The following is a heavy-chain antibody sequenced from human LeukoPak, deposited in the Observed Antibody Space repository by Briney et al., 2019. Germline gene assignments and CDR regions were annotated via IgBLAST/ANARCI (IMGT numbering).Heavy chain of an antibody. CDR2: ISSSSSYI. D-gene: IGHD2-8*01. CDR3: AKMTPYDDY. V-gene: IGHV3-21*01. J-gene: IGHJ4*02. CDR1: GLTFSDAW. Sequence: SGGSLRLSCVLSGLTFSDAWMSWVRQAPGKGLEWVSSISSSSSYIYYADSVKGRFTISRDNAKNSLYLLMNSLRAEDTAVYYCAKMTPYDDYWGQGTLVTVSS.